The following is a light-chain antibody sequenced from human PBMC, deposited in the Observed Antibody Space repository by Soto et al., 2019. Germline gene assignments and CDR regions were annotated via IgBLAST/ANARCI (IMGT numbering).Light chain of an antibody. CDR3: SSYAVSTHVI. CDR2: EVS. J-gene: IGLJ2*01. V-gene: IGLV2-8*01. Sequence: QSALTQPPSASGSPGQSVTISCTGTSSDVGGYNYVSWYQQHPGKAPKLMIYEVSKRPSGVPDRFSGSKSGNTASLTVSGLQAEDEADYYCSSYAVSTHVIFGGGTKLTVL. CDR1: SSDVGGYNY.